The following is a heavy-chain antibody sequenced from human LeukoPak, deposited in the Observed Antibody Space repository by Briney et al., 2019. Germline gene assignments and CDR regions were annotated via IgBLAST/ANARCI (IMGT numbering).Heavy chain of an antibody. CDR1: GYTFTGYY. CDR3: ARDFNPPQYYYDSSSTGY. CDR2: INPNSGGT. V-gene: IGHV1-2*02. Sequence: ASVKVSCKASGYTFTGYYMHWVRQAPGQGLEWMGWINPNSGGTNYAQKFQGRVTMTRDMSISTAYMELSRLRSDDTAVYYCARDFNPPQYYYDSSSTGYWGQGTLVTVSS. D-gene: IGHD3-22*01. J-gene: IGHJ4*02.